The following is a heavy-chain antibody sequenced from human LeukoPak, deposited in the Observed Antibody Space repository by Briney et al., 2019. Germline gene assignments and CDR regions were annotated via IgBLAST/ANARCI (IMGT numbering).Heavy chain of an antibody. CDR1: GGSISSYY. CDR2: INHSGST. CDR3: ARGRNYYDSSGYYYPS. Sequence: SETLSLTCTVSGGSISSYYWSWIRQPPGKGLEWIGEINHSGSTNYNPSLKSRVTISVDTSKNQFSLKLSSVTAADTAVYYCARGRNYYDSSGYYYPSWGQGTLVTVSS. V-gene: IGHV4-34*01. J-gene: IGHJ5*02. D-gene: IGHD3-22*01.